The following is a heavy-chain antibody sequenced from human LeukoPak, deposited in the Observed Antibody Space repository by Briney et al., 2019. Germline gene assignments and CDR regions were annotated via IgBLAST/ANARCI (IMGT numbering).Heavy chain of an antibody. CDR3: ARATGHYDILTGYSYYFDY. D-gene: IGHD3-9*01. V-gene: IGHV3-15*01. CDR1: GFTFSNAW. CDR2: IKSKTDGGTT. Sequence: PGGSLRLSCAASGFTFSNAWMSWVRQAPGKGLEWVGRIKSKTDGGTTDYAAPVKGRFTISRDNSKNTLYLQMNSLRAEDTAVYYCARATGHYDILTGYSYYFDYWGQGTLVTVSS. J-gene: IGHJ4*02.